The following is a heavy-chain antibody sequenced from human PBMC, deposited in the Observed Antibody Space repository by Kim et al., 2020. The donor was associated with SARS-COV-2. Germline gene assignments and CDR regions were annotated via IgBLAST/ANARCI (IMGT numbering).Heavy chain of an antibody. CDR1: GYTFTSYG. CDR2: ISAYNGNT. Sequence: ASVKVSCKASGYTFTSYGISWVRQAPGQGLEWMGWISAYNGNTNYAQKLQGRVTMTTDTSTSTAYMELRSLRSDDTAVYYCARGGGCSSTSCYVYNWFDPWGQGTLVTVSS. D-gene: IGHD2-2*01. V-gene: IGHV1-18*01. J-gene: IGHJ5*02. CDR3: ARGGGCSSTSCYVYNWFDP.